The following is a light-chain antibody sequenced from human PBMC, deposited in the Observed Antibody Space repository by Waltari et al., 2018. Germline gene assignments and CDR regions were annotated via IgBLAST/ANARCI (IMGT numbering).Light chain of an antibody. Sequence: EIVMTQSPATLSLSPGERATLSCRASQSVSSTLAWYQQKPGQAPRLLIYGSSSRATGIPDMFSGSGSGTDFTLTISSLEPEDVGIYYCLQRSNWPLTFGGGTKVEIK. J-gene: IGKJ4*01. CDR3: LQRSNWPLT. V-gene: IGKV3-11*01. CDR1: QSVSST. CDR2: GSS.